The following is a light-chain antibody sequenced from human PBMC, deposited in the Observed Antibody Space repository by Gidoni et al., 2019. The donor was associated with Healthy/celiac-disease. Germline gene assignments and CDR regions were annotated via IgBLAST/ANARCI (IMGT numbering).Light chain of an antibody. J-gene: IGKJ3*01. CDR2: GAS. Sequence: IVLTQSPGTLSLSPGERATLSCRASQSVSSSYLAWYQQKPGQAPRLLIEGASSRATGIPDRFSGSGSGTDFTLTISRLEPEDFAVYYCQQYGSSPPITFGPGTKVDIK. CDR1: QSVSSSY. V-gene: IGKV3-20*01. CDR3: QQYGSSPPIT.